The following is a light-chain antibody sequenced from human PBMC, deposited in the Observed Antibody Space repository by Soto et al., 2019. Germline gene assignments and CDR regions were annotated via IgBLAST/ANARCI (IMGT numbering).Light chain of an antibody. CDR2: DAS. J-gene: IGKJ4*02. CDR1: QSDSSY. Sequence: IVLTQSPATLSLSPGERATLSCRVGQSDSSYLAWYQQKPGQAPRLLIYDASNRATGSPARCSGSGSGTDVTLTISSREPEDYAVDYCQQRSNWPERTFGGGTKVDIK. CDR3: QQRSNWPERT. V-gene: IGKV3-11*01.